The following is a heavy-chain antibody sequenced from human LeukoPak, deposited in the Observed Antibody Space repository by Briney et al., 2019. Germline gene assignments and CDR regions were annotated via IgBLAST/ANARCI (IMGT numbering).Heavy chain of an antibody. CDR2: LSSSSSTI. Sequence: PGRSLRLSCAASGFTFSSYSMNCVRQAPGNGLEWVSYLSSSSSTIYYADSVKGRFTISRDNAKNSLYLQMNSLRAEDTAVYYCARPPPRPTYYYYMDVWGKGTTVTVSS. J-gene: IGHJ6*03. CDR1: GFTFSSYS. V-gene: IGHV3-48*01. CDR3: ARPPPRPTYYYYMDV.